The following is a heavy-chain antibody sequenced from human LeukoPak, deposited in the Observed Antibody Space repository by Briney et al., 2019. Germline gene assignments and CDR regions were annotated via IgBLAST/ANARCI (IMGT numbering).Heavy chain of an antibody. Sequence: PGGSLRLSCAASGFTFSSYGMHWVRQAPGKGLEWVAVIWYDGSNKYYAGSGKGRFTISRDNSKNTVDLQMNSLRAEDTAVYYCTKWSGYGDSWGQGTLVTVSS. V-gene: IGHV3-33*06. J-gene: IGHJ4*02. CDR3: TKWSGYGDS. CDR2: IWYDGSNK. D-gene: IGHD5-12*01. CDR1: GFTFSSYG.